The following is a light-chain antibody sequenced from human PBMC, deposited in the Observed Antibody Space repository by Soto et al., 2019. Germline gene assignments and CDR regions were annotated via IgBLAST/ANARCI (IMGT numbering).Light chain of an antibody. V-gene: IGKV1-5*03. CDR3: QHYNSYSEA. CDR1: QSFRSR. CDR2: KAS. Sequence: DIQMTQSASSLAASVGDGVTMXCRASQSFRSRLAWSQQKPGKAPKLLIGKASSLESVGPPSFSGSGSGTEFTRTISSLQPDDFATYYGQHYNSYSEAFGQGTKVDI. J-gene: IGKJ1*01.